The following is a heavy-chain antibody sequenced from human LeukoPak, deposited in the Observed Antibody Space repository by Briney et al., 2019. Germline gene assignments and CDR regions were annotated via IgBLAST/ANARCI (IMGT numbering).Heavy chain of an antibody. D-gene: IGHD4-17*01. J-gene: IGHJ4*02. V-gene: IGHV3-23*01. CDR3: AKALLRDSLRLRLDY. Sequence: GGSLRLSCAASGFTFNSYAMSWVRQAPGKGLEWVSAISGSGDSTYSADSVKGRFTISRDNSKNTLYLQMNSLRAEDTAIYYCAKALLRDSLRLRLDYWGQGTLVTVSS. CDR2: ISGSGDST. CDR1: GFTFNSYA.